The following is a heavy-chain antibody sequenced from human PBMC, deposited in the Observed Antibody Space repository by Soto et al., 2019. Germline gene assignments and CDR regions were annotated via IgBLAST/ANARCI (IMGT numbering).Heavy chain of an antibody. Sequence: SETLSLTCTVSGGSISSYYWSWIRQPPGKGLEWIGYVHDSWGSHYNPSLKSRVTVSVDTSKNQFSLKLSSVTAADTAVYYCARATYYYDRSGYLYYFDYWGQGTLVTVSS. D-gene: IGHD3-22*01. V-gene: IGHV4-59*01. CDR3: ARATYYYDRSGYLYYFDY. CDR2: VHDSWGS. CDR1: GGSISSYY. J-gene: IGHJ4*02.